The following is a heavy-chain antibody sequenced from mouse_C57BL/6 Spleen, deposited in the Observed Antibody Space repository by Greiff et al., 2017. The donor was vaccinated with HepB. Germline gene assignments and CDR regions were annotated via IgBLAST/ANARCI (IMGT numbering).Heavy chain of an antibody. CDR3: ARRPGSSYGFAY. Sequence: QVQLQQPGAELVMPGASVKLSCKASGYTFTSYWMHWVKQRPGQGLEWIGEIDPSDSYTNYNQKFKGKSTLTVDKSSSTAYMQLSSLTSEDSAVYYCARRPGSSYGFAYWGQGTLVTVSA. CDR1: GYTFTSYW. J-gene: IGHJ3*01. D-gene: IGHD1-1*01. CDR2: IDPSDSYT. V-gene: IGHV1-69*01.